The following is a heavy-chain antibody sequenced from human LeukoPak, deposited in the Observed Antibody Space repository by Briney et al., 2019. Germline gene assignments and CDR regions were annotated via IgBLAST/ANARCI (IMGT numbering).Heavy chain of an antibody. D-gene: IGHD6-13*01. J-gene: IGHJ4*02. CDR3: ARGNGYSKGLCLGY. CDR1: GFTFSSYA. Sequence: PGGSLRLSCAASGFTFSSYAMHWVRQAPGKGLEWVAVISYDGSNKYYADSVKGRFTISRDNSKNTLYLQMNSLRAEDTAVYYCARGNGYSKGLCLGYWGQGTLVTVSS. CDR2: ISYDGSNK. V-gene: IGHV3-30-3*01.